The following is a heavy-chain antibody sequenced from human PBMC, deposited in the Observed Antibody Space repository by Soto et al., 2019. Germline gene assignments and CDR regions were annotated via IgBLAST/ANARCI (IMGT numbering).Heavy chain of an antibody. D-gene: IGHD6-25*01. J-gene: IGHJ4*02. V-gene: IGHV3-7*01. CDR3: AREKRANGYFDY. CDR1: GFTFSNYW. Sequence: EVQLVESGGGLVQPGGSLRLSCEASGFTFSNYWMSWVRQAPGKWLEWVANINQDGSEKYFVGSVNGRFTISRDNAKNSLLLQVNSLRAEDTAVYYCAREKRANGYFDYWGQGTLVTVSS. CDR2: INQDGSEK.